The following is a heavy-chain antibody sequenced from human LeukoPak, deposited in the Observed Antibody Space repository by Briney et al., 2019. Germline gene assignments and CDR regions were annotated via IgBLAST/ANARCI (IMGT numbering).Heavy chain of an antibody. CDR3: ASGSWAYYFDY. Sequence: PSETLSLTCAVYGGPFSGYYWSWIRQPPGKGLEWIGYIYYSGSTNYNPSLKSRVTISVDTSKNQFSLKLSSVTAADTAVYYCASGSWAYYFDYWGQGTLVTVSS. CDR2: IYYSGST. V-gene: IGHV4-59*01. J-gene: IGHJ4*02. CDR1: GGPFSGYY. D-gene: IGHD6-13*01.